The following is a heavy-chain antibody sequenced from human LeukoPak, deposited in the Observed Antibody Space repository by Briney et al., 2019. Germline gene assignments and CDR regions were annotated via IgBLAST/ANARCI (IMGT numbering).Heavy chain of an antibody. Sequence: GSLRLSCAASRFTFSNYWMSWIRQPPGKGLEWIGYIYYSGSTNYNPSLKSRVTISVDTSKNQFSLKLSSVTAADTAVYYCARRYSSSWGAIDPWGQGTLVTVSS. J-gene: IGHJ5*02. V-gene: IGHV4-59*08. CDR3: ARRYSSSWGAIDP. CDR1: RFTFSNYW. CDR2: IYYSGST. D-gene: IGHD6-13*01.